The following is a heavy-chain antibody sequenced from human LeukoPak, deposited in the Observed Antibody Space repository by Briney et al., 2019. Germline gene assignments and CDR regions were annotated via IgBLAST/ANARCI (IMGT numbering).Heavy chain of an antibody. CDR3: ARGGLFAYYFDY. D-gene: IGHD3-10*02. J-gene: IGHJ4*02. V-gene: IGHV3-33*08. Sequence: GGSLRLSCAASGFTFSSYGMHWVRQAPGKGLERVAVIWYGGSNKYYADSVKGRFTISRDNSKNTLYLQMNSLRAEDTAVYYCARGGLFAYYFDYWGQGTLVTVSS. CDR2: IWYGGSNK. CDR1: GFTFSSYG.